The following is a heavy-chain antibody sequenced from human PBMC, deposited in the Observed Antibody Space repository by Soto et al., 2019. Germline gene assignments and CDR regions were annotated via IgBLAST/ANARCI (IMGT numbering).Heavy chain of an antibody. J-gene: IGHJ5*02. CDR2: IYHSGST. D-gene: IGHD2-2*01. Sequence: SETLSLTCAVSGGSIRSGCSSWSWIRQPPGKGLEWIGSIYHSGSTYYNPSLKSRVTISVDRSKNQFSLKLSSVTAADTAVYYCARVPDRWGQGTLVTVS. CDR3: ARVPDR. V-gene: IGHV4-30-2*01. CDR1: GGSIRSGCSS.